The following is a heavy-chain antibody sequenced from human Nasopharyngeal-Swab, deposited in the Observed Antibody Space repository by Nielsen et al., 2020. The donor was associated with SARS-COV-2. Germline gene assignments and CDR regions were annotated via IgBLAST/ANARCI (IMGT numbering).Heavy chain of an antibody. Sequence: ASVKVSCKASGYTFTGYYMHWVRQAPGQGLEWMGWINPNSGGTNYAQKFQGRVTMTRDTSISTAYMELSRLRSGDTAVYYCARGSAVAGLGMRDAFDIWGQGTMVTVSS. CDR1: GYTFTGYY. CDR3: ARGSAVAGLGMRDAFDI. D-gene: IGHD6-19*01. V-gene: IGHV1-2*02. CDR2: INPNSGGT. J-gene: IGHJ3*02.